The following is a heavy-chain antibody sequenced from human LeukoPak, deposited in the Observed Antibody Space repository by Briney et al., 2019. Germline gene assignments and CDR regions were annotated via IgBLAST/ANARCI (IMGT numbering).Heavy chain of an antibody. J-gene: IGHJ4*02. D-gene: IGHD2-2*03. CDR1: GYTFTSYG. V-gene: IGHV1-18*01. Sequence: ASVKVSCKASGYTFTSYGISWVRQAPGQGLEWMGWISAYNGNTNYAQKLQGRVTMTTDTSTSTAYMELRSLRSDDTAVYYCARDRVGVDIVVVPAGEFDYWGQGTLVTGSS. CDR2: ISAYNGNT. CDR3: ARDRVGVDIVVVPAGEFDY.